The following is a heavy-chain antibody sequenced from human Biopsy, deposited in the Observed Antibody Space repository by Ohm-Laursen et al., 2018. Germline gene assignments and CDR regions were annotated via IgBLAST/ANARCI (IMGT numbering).Heavy chain of an antibody. J-gene: IGHJ5*02. CDR1: GYTFTSYD. D-gene: IGHD1-7*01. Sequence: ASVKVSCKASGYTFTSYDITWVRQAPGQGHEWIGWMNPVSGNSNFGQKFRGRVTVTSDTSISTAYMELSDLTSDDTAAYYCGRSVRNQLLTDPWGQGTLVTVTS. V-gene: IGHV1-8*01. CDR3: GRSVRNQLLTDP. CDR2: MNPVSGNS.